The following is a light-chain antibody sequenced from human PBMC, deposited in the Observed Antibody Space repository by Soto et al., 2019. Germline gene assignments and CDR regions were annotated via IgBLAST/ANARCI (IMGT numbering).Light chain of an antibody. J-gene: IGLJ2*01. V-gene: IGLV1-51*01. CDR3: GTWDSSLSAVV. Sequence: QSVLTQPPSVSAAPGQKVTISCSGSSSNMGNNYVSWYQQLPGTAPKLLLYDNNKRPSGIPDRFSGSKSGTSATLGITGLQTGDEADYYCGTWDSSLSAVVFGGGTKLTVL. CDR2: DNN. CDR1: SSNMGNNY.